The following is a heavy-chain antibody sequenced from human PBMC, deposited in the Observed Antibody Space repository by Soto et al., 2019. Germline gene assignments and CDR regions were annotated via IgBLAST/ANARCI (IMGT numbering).Heavy chain of an antibody. CDR2: ISAYNGNT. D-gene: IGHD3-22*01. CDR3: ARDSAAIVS. V-gene: IGHV1-18*01. Sequence: QVQLVQSGAEVKKPGASVTVSCKASGYTFTSYYISWVRQAPGQGLEWMGWISAYNGNTNYPQKLQGRVTMTTDTSTMTACMELRSLRSDDTAVYYCARDSAAIVSWGQGTLVTVSS. J-gene: IGHJ5*02. CDR1: GYTFTSYY.